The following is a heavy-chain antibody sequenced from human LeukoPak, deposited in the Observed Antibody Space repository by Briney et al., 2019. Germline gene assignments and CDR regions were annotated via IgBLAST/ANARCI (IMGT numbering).Heavy chain of an antibody. CDR1: GFTFSSCE. D-gene: IGHD6-19*01. J-gene: IGHJ2*01. V-gene: IGHV3-48*03. Sequence: GGSLRLSCAASGFTFSSCEMNWVRQAPGKGLEWGSYISSSGSAIYYADSVKGRFTISRDNAKNSLYLQMNSLRAEETGVYYCVRDGAAVAGQVFWYFDLWGRGTLVTVSS. CDR2: ISSSGSAI. CDR3: VRDGAAVAGQVFWYFDL.